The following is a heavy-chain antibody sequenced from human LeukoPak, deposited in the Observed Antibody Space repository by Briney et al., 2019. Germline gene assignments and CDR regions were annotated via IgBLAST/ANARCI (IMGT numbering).Heavy chain of an antibody. V-gene: IGHV5-51*01. CDR3: ARHYGSAWFAH. CDR1: GYIFTNYW. CDR2: FNPRDSST. J-gene: IGHJ5*02. Sequence: GESLKISCKTSGYIFTNYWLAWVRQMPGKGLEWVGIFNPRDSSTRYSPSFQGQVTFSADNSLSTAYLQWSTLRASDTAIYYCARHYGSAWFAHWGQGTQVTVSS. D-gene: IGHD6-25*01.